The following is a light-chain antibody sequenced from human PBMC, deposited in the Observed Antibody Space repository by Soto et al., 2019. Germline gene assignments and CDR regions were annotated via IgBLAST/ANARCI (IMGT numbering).Light chain of an antibody. CDR1: QSISSY. CDR3: QQSYSTPHT. Sequence: DIPMTQSPSSLSASLGDRVPITCRASQSISSYLNWYQQKPGKAPKLLIYAASSLQSGVPSRFSGSGSGTDFTLTISSLQPEDFATYYCQQSYSTPHTFGQGTRLEI. V-gene: IGKV1-39*01. CDR2: AAS. J-gene: IGKJ5*01.